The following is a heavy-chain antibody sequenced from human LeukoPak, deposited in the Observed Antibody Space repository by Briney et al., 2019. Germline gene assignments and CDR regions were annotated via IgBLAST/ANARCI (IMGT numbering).Heavy chain of an antibody. V-gene: IGHV3-7*01. CDR2: INQGGGTR. Sequence: GGSLRLSCAASGFNFSEYWMSWVRQAPGKGLQWVAKINQGGGTRHNVDSVMGRVTVSRNNAKNSMYQQMISLRAEDAAVYFCARESTRAWPDSSSWYGDYWGQGILVTVSS. D-gene: IGHD6-13*01. CDR1: GFNFSEYW. J-gene: IGHJ4*02. CDR3: ARESTRAWPDSSSWYGDY.